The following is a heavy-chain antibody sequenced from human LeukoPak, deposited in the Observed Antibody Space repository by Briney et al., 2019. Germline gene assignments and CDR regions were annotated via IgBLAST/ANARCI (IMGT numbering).Heavy chain of an antibody. CDR2: INRDGSTT. CDR1: GFSFSSKW. J-gene: IGHJ6*03. V-gene: IGHV3-74*01. CDR3: ASGGGYYYYYYMDV. Sequence: PGGSLRLSCAASGFSFSSKWMHWVRQAPGEGLMWVSRINRDGSTTRYADSVKGRFTISRDNAQNTLYLQMSSLRGEDTGVYYCASGGGYYYYYYMDVWGEGTTVTVSS.